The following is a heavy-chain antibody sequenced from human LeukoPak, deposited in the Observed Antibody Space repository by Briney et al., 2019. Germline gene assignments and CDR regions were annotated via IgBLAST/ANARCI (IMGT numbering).Heavy chain of an antibody. D-gene: IGHD5-18*01. CDR2: INPNSGGT. J-gene: IGHJ3*02. CDR3: AGPARGGYSYGYYAFDI. CDR1: GYTFTGYY. V-gene: IGHV1-2*02. Sequence: ASLKVSCKPSGYTFTGYYMHWGRQAPGQGLEWMGWINPNSGGTNYAQKFQGRVTMTRDTSISTAYMELSRLRSDDTAVYYCAGPARGGYSYGYYAFDIWGQGTMVTVSS.